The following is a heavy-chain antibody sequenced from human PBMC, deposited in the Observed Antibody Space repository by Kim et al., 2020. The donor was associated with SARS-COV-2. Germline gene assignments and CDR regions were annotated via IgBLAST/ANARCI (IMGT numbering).Heavy chain of an antibody. Sequence: ASVKVSCKASGYTFTSYAMNWVRQAPGQGLEWMGWINTNTGNPTYAQGFTGRFVFSLDTSVSTAYLQISSLKAEDTAVYYCATRLHLWFGEPDAFDIWGQGTMVTVSS. V-gene: IGHV7-4-1*02. CDR3: ATRLHLWFGEPDAFDI. CDR2: INTNTGNP. D-gene: IGHD3-10*01. J-gene: IGHJ3*02. CDR1: GYTFTSYA.